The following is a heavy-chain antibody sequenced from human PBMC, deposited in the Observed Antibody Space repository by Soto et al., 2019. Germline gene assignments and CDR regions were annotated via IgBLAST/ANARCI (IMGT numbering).Heavy chain of an antibody. D-gene: IGHD2-2*01. CDR1: GYTFTSYG. CDR2: ISAYNGNT. Sequence: GASVKVSCKASGYTFTSYGISWVRQAPGQGLEWMGWISAYNGNTNYAQKLQGRVTMTTDTSTSTAYMELRSLRSDDTAVYYCARGYCSSTSCYPPFDYWGQGTLVTVSS. CDR3: ARGYCSSTSCYPPFDY. J-gene: IGHJ4*02. V-gene: IGHV1-18*01.